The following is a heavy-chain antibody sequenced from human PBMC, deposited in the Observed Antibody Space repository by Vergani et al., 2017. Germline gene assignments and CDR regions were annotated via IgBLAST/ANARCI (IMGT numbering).Heavy chain of an antibody. CDR1: GFTFNNYA. V-gene: IGHV3-33*08. CDR3: ARDYGSEYWYFDL. J-gene: IGHJ2*01. CDR2: IWYDGSNK. Sequence: VQLLESGGGLVQPGGSLRLSCAASGFTFNNYAMSWVRQAPGKGLEWVAVIWYDGSNKYYADSVKGRFTISRDNSKNTLYLQMNSLRAEDTAVYYCARDYGSEYWYFDLWGRGTLVTVSS. D-gene: IGHD3-10*01.